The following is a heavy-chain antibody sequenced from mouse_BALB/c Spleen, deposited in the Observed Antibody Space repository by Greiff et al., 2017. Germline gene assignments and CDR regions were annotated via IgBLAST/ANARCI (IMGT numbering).Heavy chain of an antibody. D-gene: IGHD2-14*01. J-gene: IGHJ4*01. CDR3: ARYRYDYYYAMDY. CDR1: GFSLTSYG. Sequence: VKLVESGPGLVAPSQSLSITCTVSGFSLTSYGVHWVRQPPGKGLEWLGVIWAGGSTNYNSALMSRLSISKDNSKSQVFLKMNSLQTDDTAMYYCARYRYDYYYAMDYWGQGTSVTVSS. V-gene: IGHV2-9*02. CDR2: IWAGGST.